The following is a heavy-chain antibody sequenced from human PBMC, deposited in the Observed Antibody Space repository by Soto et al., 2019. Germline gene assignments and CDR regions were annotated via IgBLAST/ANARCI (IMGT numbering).Heavy chain of an antibody. CDR1: GFTFSSYD. CDR3: ARFIRGAAAGTYGMDV. Sequence: GGSLRLSCAASGFTFSSYDMHWVRQATGKGLEWVSAIGTAGDTYYPGSVKGRFTISRENAKNSLYLQMNSLRAGDTAVYYCARFIRGAAAGTYGMDVWGQGTTVTVSS. V-gene: IGHV3-13*01. D-gene: IGHD6-13*01. J-gene: IGHJ6*02. CDR2: IGTAGDT.